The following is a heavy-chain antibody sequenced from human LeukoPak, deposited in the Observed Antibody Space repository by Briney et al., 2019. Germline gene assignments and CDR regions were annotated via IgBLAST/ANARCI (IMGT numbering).Heavy chain of an antibody. V-gene: IGHV3-30-3*01. CDR3: ARGNSHSLDY. D-gene: IGHD4-11*01. CDR1: GFTFSSYA. CDR2: ISYDGSNK. J-gene: IGHJ4*02. Sequence: GGSLRLSCAASGFTFSSYAMHWVRQAPGKGLEWVAVISYDGSNKYYADSVKGRFTISRDNSKNTLYLQMNSLRAEDTAVYYCARGNSHSLDYWGQGALVTVSS.